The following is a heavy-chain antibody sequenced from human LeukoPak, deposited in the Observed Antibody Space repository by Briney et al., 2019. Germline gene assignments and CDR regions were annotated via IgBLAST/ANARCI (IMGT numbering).Heavy chain of an antibody. CDR1: GYTFTSYD. CDR3: ARGPPNWGYDY. J-gene: IGHJ4*02. V-gene: IGHV1-8*01. CDR2: MSPNSGDT. Sequence: ASVKVSCKASGYTFTSYDFNWVRQATGQRPEWMGWMSPNSGDTGYAQKFQDRVTMTRNTSISTAYMELSSRRSDDTAVYYCARGPPNWGYDYWGPGTLVTVSS. D-gene: IGHD7-27*01.